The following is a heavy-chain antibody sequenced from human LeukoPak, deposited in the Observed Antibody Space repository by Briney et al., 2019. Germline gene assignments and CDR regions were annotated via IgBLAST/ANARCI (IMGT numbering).Heavy chain of an antibody. J-gene: IGHJ3*02. CDR1: GFTFSTYW. CDR2: IKQGGSEK. CDR3: ARGYYDSSGYCYAFDI. D-gene: IGHD3-22*01. V-gene: IGHV3-7*04. Sequence: QSGGSLRLSCAASGFTFSTYWMSWVRQAPGKGLEWVANIKQGGSEKYYVDSVKGRFTISRDNAKNSLYLQMNSLRAEDTAVYYCARGYYDSSGYCYAFDIWGQGTMVTVSS.